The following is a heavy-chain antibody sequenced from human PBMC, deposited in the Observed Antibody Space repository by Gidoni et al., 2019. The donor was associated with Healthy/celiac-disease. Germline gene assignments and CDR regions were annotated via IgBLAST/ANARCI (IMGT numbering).Heavy chain of an antibody. J-gene: IGHJ6*02. CDR2: ISSNGGST. CDR1: GFTFSSYA. Sequence: EVQMVESGGGLIMPGGSLRLSCAASGFTFSSYAMHWVRQAPGKGLEYVSAISSNGGSTYYANSVKGRFTISRDNSKNTLYLQMGSRRAEDMAVYYCARGLAAAGTMDVWGQGTTVTVSS. D-gene: IGHD6-13*01. V-gene: IGHV3-64*01. CDR3: ARGLAAAGTMDV.